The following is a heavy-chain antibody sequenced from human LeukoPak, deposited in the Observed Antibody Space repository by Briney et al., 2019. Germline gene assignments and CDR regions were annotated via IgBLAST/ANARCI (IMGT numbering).Heavy chain of an antibody. CDR1: GDSISNYY. V-gene: IGHV4-59*01. Sequence: PSETLSLTCTVSGDSISNYYWSWIRQSPGKGLEWIGWSYHRGSTSYNPSLKSRVAISVDTSKNQFSLKLTSVTAADTAVYYCARYVPDAWGFDYWGQGTLVTVSS. CDR3: ARYVPDAWGFDY. J-gene: IGHJ4*02. D-gene: IGHD2-2*01. CDR2: SYHRGST.